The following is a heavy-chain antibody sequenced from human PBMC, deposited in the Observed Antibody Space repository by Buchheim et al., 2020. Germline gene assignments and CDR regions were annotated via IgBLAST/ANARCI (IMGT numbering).Heavy chain of an antibody. CDR2: ISGSGGST. CDR3: AKEGNGDYVGWFDP. D-gene: IGHD4-17*01. Sequence: EVQLLESGGGLVQPGGSLRLSCAASGFTFSDYAMTWVRQAPGKGLEWVSSISGSGGSTYYADSVKGRFTFSRDNSKNTLCLQMNSLRAEDTALYYCAKEGNGDYVGWFDPWGQGTL. V-gene: IGHV3-23*01. CDR1: GFTFSDYA. J-gene: IGHJ5*02.